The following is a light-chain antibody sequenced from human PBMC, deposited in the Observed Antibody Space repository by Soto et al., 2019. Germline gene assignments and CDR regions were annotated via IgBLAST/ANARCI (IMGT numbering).Light chain of an antibody. Sequence: EIVMTQSPGTLSLSPGERATLSCRASQSVSSYLAWYQQKPGQAPRLLIFATSTRATGIPARFSGSGSGTEFTLTISSLQSEDSAVYYCQQYNNWPLTFGGGTKVDIK. CDR1: QSVSSY. CDR2: ATS. CDR3: QQYNNWPLT. V-gene: IGKV3-15*01. J-gene: IGKJ4*01.